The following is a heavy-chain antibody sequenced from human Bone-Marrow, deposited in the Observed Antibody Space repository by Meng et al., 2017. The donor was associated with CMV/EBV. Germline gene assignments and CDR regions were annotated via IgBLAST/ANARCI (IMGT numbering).Heavy chain of an antibody. Sequence: ASVKVSCKASGYTFTSYDINWVRQATGQGLEWMGWMNPNSGNTGYAQKFQGRVTITRNTSISTAYMELSRLRSDDTAVYYCARYCGGDCYPMGGFDYWGQGTLVTVSS. J-gene: IGHJ4*02. D-gene: IGHD2-21*01. CDR2: MNPNSGNT. V-gene: IGHV1-8*03. CDR1: GYTFTSYD. CDR3: ARYCGGDCYPMGGFDY.